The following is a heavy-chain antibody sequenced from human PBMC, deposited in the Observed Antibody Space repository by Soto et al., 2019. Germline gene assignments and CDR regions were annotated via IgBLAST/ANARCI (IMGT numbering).Heavy chain of an antibody. CDR3: ARRPGSGRSVDY. CDR1: GFTFSDHY. CDR2: IRDKANSYTT. V-gene: IGHV3-72*01. Sequence: EVQLVESGGGLVQPGGSLRLSCAASGFTFSDHYMDWVRQAPGKGLEWVGLIRDKANSYTTEYAASVRGRFTISGDESNISGYLQMNSLKTEDTAVYYCARRPGSGRSVDYWGQGTLVTVSS. D-gene: IGHD3-10*01. J-gene: IGHJ4*02.